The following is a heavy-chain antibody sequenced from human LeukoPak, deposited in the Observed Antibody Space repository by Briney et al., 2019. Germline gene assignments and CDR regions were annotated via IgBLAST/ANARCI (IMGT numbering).Heavy chain of an antibody. CDR2: ISWYGGRI. CDR3: AKDIGGDWTYCTATSCYESAFDV. V-gene: IGHV3-9*01. J-gene: IGHJ3*01. D-gene: IGHD2-2*01. CDR1: GFTFGGYA. Sequence: GGSLTLSCEGSGFTFGGYAMHWVRQAPGKGLEGVAGISWYGGRIGYADSVKGRFLISRDNARNSLYLQMNSLRPEDTALYYCAKDIGGDWTYCTATSCYESAFDVWGQGTMVTVSS.